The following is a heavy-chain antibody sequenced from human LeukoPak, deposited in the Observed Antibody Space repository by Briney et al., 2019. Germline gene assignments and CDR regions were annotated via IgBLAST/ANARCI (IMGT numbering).Heavy chain of an antibody. Sequence: PGGSLRLSCAASGFTFDDYGMSWVRQAPGKGLEWVSGINWNGGSTGYADSVKGRFTISRDNAKNSLYLQMNSRRAEDTALYYCARRESSYQNYYYYYHMDVWGKGTTVTVSS. J-gene: IGHJ6*03. CDR1: GFTFDDYG. D-gene: IGHD3-16*02. CDR2: INWNGGST. V-gene: IGHV3-20*04. CDR3: ARRESSYQNYYYYYHMDV.